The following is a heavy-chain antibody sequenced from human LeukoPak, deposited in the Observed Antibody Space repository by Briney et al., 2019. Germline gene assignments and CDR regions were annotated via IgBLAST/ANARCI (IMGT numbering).Heavy chain of an antibody. Sequence: PGGSLRLSCAASGFTFSSYAMSWVRQAPGRGLEWASTISGSVGSTYYADSVKGRFTISRDNAKNSLYLQMNSLRAEDTAVYYCASRDIAAAGTIDYWGQGTLVTVSS. V-gene: IGHV3-23*01. CDR1: GFTFSSYA. D-gene: IGHD6-13*01. J-gene: IGHJ4*02. CDR2: ISGSVGST. CDR3: ASRDIAAAGTIDY.